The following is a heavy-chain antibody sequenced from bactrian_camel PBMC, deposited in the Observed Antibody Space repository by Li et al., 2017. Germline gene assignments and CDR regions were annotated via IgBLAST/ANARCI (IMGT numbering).Heavy chain of an antibody. CDR3: AAYGCRGVVKQTY. V-gene: IGHV3S1*01. Sequence: HVQLVESGGGLVHPGGSLRLTCAGSGYTYNRNCMAWFRQAPGKEREGVARIATGSGNTYYADAVKGRFTISRDNDGNTLFLQMNSLKIEDTAVYSCAAYGCRGVVKQTYWGQGTQVTVS. J-gene: IGHJ4*01. D-gene: IGHD5*01. CDR1: GYTYNRNC. CDR2: IATGSGNT.